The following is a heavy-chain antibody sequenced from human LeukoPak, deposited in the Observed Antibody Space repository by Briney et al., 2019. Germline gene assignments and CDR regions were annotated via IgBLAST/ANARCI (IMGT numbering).Heavy chain of an antibody. Sequence: GASVKVSCKASGYTFTDYYMHWVRQAPGQGLEWMGWIHPKSGATNCAQKLQGRVTMTRDTSISTAYMELSSLRSDDTAVFYCAREIISTTASWGQGTLVTVSS. D-gene: IGHD1-1*01. CDR1: GYTFTDYY. V-gene: IGHV1-2*02. CDR3: AREIISTTAS. CDR2: IHPKSGAT. J-gene: IGHJ4*02.